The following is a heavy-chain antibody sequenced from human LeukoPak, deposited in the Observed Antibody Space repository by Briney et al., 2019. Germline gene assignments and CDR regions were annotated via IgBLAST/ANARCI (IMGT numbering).Heavy chain of an antibody. CDR1: GRPFSGYY. CDR2: IYHSGST. Sequence: SEPLSLPCAVYGRPFSGYYWRWMRQPPGRGREWIGEIYHSGSTNHNPPLNSRVTISVDTHNNQFSLTLSSVAAADTAVYCCGRGVVVLPGVYAFDIWGQGTMVTVSS. CDR3: GRGVVVLPGVYAFDI. J-gene: IGHJ3*02. V-gene: IGHV4-34*01. D-gene: IGHD2-15*01.